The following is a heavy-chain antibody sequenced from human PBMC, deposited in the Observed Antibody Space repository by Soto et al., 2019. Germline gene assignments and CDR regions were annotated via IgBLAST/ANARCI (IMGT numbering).Heavy chain of an antibody. CDR3: ARISTDYGDPFDY. CDR2: ISSSSSTI. Sequence: GGSLRLSCAVSGFTFSSYSMNWVRQAPGKGLEWVSYISSSSSTIYYADSVKGRFTISRDNAKNSLYLQMNSLRDEDTAVYYCARISTDYGDPFDYWGQGTLVTVSS. CDR1: GFTFSSYS. D-gene: IGHD4-17*01. V-gene: IGHV3-48*02. J-gene: IGHJ4*02.